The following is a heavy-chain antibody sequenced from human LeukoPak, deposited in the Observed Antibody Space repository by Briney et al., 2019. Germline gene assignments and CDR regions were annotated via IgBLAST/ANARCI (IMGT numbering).Heavy chain of an antibody. CDR1: GGSFSGYY. D-gene: IGHD3-22*01. CDR2: IYYSGST. CDR3: ARDRRGSYYYDSSIFDY. Sequence: SETLSLTCAVYGGSFSGYYWSWIRQPPGKGLEWIGYIYYSGSTNYNPSLKSRVTISVDTSKNQFSLKLSSVTAADTAVYYCARDRRGSYYYDSSIFDYWGQGTLVTVSS. J-gene: IGHJ4*02. V-gene: IGHV4-59*01.